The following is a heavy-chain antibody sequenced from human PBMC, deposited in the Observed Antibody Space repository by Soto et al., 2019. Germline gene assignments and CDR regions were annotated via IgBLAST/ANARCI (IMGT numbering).Heavy chain of an antibody. V-gene: IGHV1-69*13. J-gene: IGHJ4*02. Sequence: SVKVSCKASGGTFSNYAISWVRQAPGQGLEWMGGIILPFGTANYAQKFQGRVTITADESMTTAYMELSGLRSEDTAVYYCARGFSMVVVAPGYWGQGTLVTVSS. CDR2: IILPFGTA. CDR1: GGTFSNYA. D-gene: IGHD3-22*01. CDR3: ARGFSMVVVAPGY.